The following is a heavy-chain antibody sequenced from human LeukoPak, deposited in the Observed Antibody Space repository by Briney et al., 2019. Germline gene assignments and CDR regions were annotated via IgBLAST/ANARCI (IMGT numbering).Heavy chain of an antibody. D-gene: IGHD6-19*01. Sequence: GGSLRLSCAASGFTFSSYAMSWVRQAPGKGLEWVSAISGSGGSTYYADSVKGRFTISRDNAKNSLYLQMNSLRAEDTALYYCAKDHSPGYSSGWHDYWGQGTLVTVSS. CDR1: GFTFSSYA. J-gene: IGHJ4*02. CDR3: AKDHSPGYSSGWHDY. CDR2: ISGSGGST. V-gene: IGHV3-23*01.